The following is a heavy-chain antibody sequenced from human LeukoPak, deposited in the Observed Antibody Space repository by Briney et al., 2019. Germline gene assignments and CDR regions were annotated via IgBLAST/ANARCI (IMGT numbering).Heavy chain of an antibody. D-gene: IGHD3-10*01. Sequence: SETLSLTCTVCGGSISSRSDWWGGLRQPPGKGVEWIGSIYYSGSTYYNPSLKSRVSISVDTSKNQLSPQLSSVTAADTAVYYCARLEVTMVRGVVITPAYFDYWGQGTLVTASS. CDR1: GGSISSRSDW. V-gene: IGHV4-39*01. J-gene: IGHJ4*02. CDR3: ARLEVTMVRGVVITPAYFDY. CDR2: IYYSGST.